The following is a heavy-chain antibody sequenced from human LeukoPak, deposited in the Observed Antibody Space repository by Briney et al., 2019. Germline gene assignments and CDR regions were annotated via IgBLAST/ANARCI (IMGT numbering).Heavy chain of an antibody. Sequence: GGSLRLSCAASGFTFSSCGMTWVRQAPGKGLEWVSSISGSDDGTYYADSVKGRFTISRDNSKNTLYLQMNSLRAEDTAVYYCAKAHYGDHGVDYWGQGTLVTVSS. V-gene: IGHV3-23*01. CDR1: GFTFSSCG. D-gene: IGHD4-17*01. CDR2: ISGSDDGT. CDR3: AKAHYGDHGVDY. J-gene: IGHJ4*02.